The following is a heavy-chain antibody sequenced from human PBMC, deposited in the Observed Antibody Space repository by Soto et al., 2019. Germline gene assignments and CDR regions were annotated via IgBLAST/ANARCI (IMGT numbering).Heavy chain of an antibody. CDR3: ARVGPAKVVPPPPTSPLHAFDV. CDR1: GYTFTDYY. D-gene: IGHD2-2*01. CDR2: INPNSGST. V-gene: IGHV1-2*02. J-gene: IGHJ3*01. Sequence: GASVKVSCKTSGYTFTDYYMHWVRQAPGQRLEWMGWINPNSGSTFYAQKFQGRITMTRDTSIGTAYMELSRLKSDGTAVYYCARVGPAKVVPPPPTSPLHAFDVWGQGTMVTVSS.